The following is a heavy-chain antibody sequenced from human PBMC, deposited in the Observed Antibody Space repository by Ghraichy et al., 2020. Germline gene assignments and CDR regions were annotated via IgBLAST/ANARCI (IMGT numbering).Heavy chain of an antibody. Sequence: SETLSLTCTVSGGSVSRGSYYWRWIRQPPGKGLEWIGYIYYSGSTNYNPSLKSRVTISVDTSKNQFSLKLSSVTAADTAVYYCARDSSQYYFDYWGQGTLVTVFS. CDR3: ARDSSQYYFDY. CDR1: GGSVSRGSYY. V-gene: IGHV4-61*01. D-gene: IGHD6-6*01. J-gene: IGHJ4*02. CDR2: IYYSGST.